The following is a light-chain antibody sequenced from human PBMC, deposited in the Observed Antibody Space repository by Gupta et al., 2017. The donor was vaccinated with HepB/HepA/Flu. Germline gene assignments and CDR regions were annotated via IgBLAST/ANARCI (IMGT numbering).Light chain of an antibody. CDR3: QSYDTSLDVV. J-gene: IGLJ2*01. V-gene: IGLV1-40*01. CDR2: GNN. CDR1: SSNIGTGYD. Sequence: QSVLTQPPSVSGAPGQRVTISCSGTSSNIGTGYDVHWYQQLPGKAPKVLIDGNNSRPSGVPGRFSGSKSGTSAYLVITGLQADDEADYYCQSYDTSLDVVFGGGTKLTV.